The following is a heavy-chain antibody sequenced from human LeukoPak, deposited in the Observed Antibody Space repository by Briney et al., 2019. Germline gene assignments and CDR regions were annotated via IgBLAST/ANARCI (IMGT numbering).Heavy chain of an antibody. J-gene: IGHJ4*02. CDR3: ASAREGRDGYNYYFDY. CDR2: IYTSGST. D-gene: IGHD5-24*01. V-gene: IGHV4-4*07. Sequence: PSETLSLTCTVSGGSISSYYWSWIRQPAGKGLEWVGRIYTSGSTNYNPTLKSRVTMSVDTSKNQFSLKLSSVTAADTAVYYCASAREGRDGYNYYFDYWGQGTLVTVSS. CDR1: GGSISSYY.